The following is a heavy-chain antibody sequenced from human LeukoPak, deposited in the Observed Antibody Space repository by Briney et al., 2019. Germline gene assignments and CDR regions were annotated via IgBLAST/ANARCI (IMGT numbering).Heavy chain of an antibody. Sequence: GGSLRLPCAASGFTFSSYEMNWVRQAPGKGLEWVSYISSSGSTIYYADSVKGRFTISRDNAKNSLYLQMNSLRAEDTAVYYCARGSRGSRAAAGTAGDYWGQGTLVTVSS. CDR3: ARGSRGSRAAAGTAGDY. CDR2: ISSSGSTI. CDR1: GFTFSSYE. D-gene: IGHD6-13*01. J-gene: IGHJ4*02. V-gene: IGHV3-48*03.